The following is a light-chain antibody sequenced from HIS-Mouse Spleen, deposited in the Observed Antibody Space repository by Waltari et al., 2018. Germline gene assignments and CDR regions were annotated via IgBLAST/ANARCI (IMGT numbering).Light chain of an antibody. Sequence: SYELTQPPSVSVSPGQTARITCSGDALPKKYAYWYQQKSGQAPVLVIYEDSKRPPGTPERCYGSSSGTMATLTISGAQVEDEADYYCYSTDSSGNHRVFGGGTKLTVL. CDR2: EDS. V-gene: IGLV3-10*01. CDR3: YSTDSSGNHRV. J-gene: IGLJ2*01. CDR1: ALPKKY.